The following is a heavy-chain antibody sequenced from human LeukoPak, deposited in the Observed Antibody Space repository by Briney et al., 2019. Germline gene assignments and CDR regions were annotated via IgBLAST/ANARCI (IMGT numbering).Heavy chain of an antibody. V-gene: IGHV3-23*01. CDR1: GFTFSSYA. D-gene: IGHD6-13*01. J-gene: IGHJ5*02. CDR3: ARTAIAAAGNNWFDP. CDR2: ISGSGGST. Sequence: GGSLRLSCAASGFTFSSYAMSWVRQAPGKGLEWVSAISGSGGSTYYADSVKGRFTISRDNAKNSLYLQMNSLRAEDTAVYYCARTAIAAAGNNWFDPWGQGTLVTVSS.